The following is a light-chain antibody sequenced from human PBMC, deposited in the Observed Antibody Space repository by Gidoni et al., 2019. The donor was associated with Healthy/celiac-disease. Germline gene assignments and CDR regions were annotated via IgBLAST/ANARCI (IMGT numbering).Light chain of an antibody. V-gene: IGKV1-39*01. J-gene: IGKJ1*01. CDR3: QQSYSTPKT. CDR1: QSISSY. Sequence: DIQMTQPPSSLSAPVGDRVTITCRASQSISSYLNLYQQKPGKAPKLLIYAASSLQSGVPSRFSGSGSGTDFTLTISSLQPEDFATYYCQQSYSTPKTFGQGTKVEIK. CDR2: AAS.